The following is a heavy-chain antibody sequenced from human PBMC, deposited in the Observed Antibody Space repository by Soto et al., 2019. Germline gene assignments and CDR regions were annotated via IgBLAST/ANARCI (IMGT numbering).Heavy chain of an antibody. J-gene: IGHJ5*02. V-gene: IGHV3-23*01. D-gene: IGHD5-12*01. CDR2: ISNSGHSA. CDR1: GFTFSSYA. Sequence: GGSLRLSCAASGFTFSSYAMNWVRQAPGKGLEWISVISNSGHSAYYADSVKGRFTISRDNSKNTLYLQIKSLRAEDTAAYYCAKGGPTFLNWFGPWGQGTLVTV. CDR3: AKGGPTFLNWFGP.